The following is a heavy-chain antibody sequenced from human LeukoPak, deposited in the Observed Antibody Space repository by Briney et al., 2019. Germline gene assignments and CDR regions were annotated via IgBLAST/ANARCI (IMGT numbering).Heavy chain of an antibody. CDR2: ISDSGGST. V-gene: IGHV3-23*01. D-gene: IGHD3-10*01. Sequence: GGSLRLSCAASGFTFSNYAMTWVRQAPGKGLEWVSGISDSGGSTYYADSVKGRFTISRDNSKNTLYLQMNSLRAEDTTVYYCAKSLSGGGYYFEYWGQGTLVTVSS. J-gene: IGHJ4*02. CDR1: GFTFSNYA. CDR3: AKSLSGGGYYFEY.